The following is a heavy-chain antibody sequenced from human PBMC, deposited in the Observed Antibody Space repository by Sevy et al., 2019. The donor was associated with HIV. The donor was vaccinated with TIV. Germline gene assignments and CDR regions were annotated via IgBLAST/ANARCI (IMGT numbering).Heavy chain of an antibody. V-gene: IGHV5-51*01. D-gene: IGHD6-13*01. J-gene: IGHJ6*02. Sequence: GESLKISCKGSGYSFTSYWIGWVRQMPGKGLEWMGIIYPGDSDTRYSPSFQGQVTMSADKSISTAYLQWSSLKASDTAMYYCARSGYSSSWYFGGDYYYGMDVWGQGTTVTVSS. CDR3: ARSGYSSSWYFGGDYYYGMDV. CDR2: IYPGDSDT. CDR1: GYSFTSYW.